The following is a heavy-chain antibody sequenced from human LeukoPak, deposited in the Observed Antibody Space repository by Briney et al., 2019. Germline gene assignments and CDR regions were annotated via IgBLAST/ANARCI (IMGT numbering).Heavy chain of an antibody. CDR1: GLTFSTSG. Sequence: PGGSLRLSCTASGLTFSTSGFSWVRQAPAKGLEWVASIGPTGSDRYHADSIKGRFAISRDNANNFLYLQMNSLRAEDTAVYYCAIETNGRHYDYWGQGTLLTVSS. CDR3: AIETNGRHYDY. D-gene: IGHD1-14*01. CDR2: IGPTGSDR. J-gene: IGHJ4*02. V-gene: IGHV3-21*06.